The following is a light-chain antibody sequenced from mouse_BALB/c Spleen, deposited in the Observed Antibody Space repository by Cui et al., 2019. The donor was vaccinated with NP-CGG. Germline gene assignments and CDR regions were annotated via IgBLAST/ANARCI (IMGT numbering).Light chain of an antibody. V-gene: IGLV1*01. Sequence: AFVTAESALNTSPGKRVTLTCRSSTGAVTTSNYAKWVQEKPDHLFTGLIGGTNNRAPGVPARFSGSLSGDKAALTITGAQTEDEAIYFCALWYSNHWVFGGGTKLTVL. J-gene: IGLJ1*01. CDR1: TGAVTTSNY. CDR3: ALWYSNHWV. CDR2: GTN.